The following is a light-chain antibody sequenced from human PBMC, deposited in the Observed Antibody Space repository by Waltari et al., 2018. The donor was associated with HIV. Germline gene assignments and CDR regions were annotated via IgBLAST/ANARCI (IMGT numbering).Light chain of an antibody. CDR3: QSYDSTLRVV. CDR1: SSHLGAPYD. Sequence: QPVLTQPPSVSGAPGQRVTISCTRSSSHLGAPYDVHWYQQLPGTAPKLLIYANNNRPSGVPDRFSGSKSGTSASLAITGLQAEDEADYYCQSYDSTLRVVFGGGTKLTVL. V-gene: IGLV1-40*01. J-gene: IGLJ2*01. CDR2: ANN.